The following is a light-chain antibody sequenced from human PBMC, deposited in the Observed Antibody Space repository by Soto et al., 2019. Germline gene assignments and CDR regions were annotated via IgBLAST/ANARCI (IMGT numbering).Light chain of an antibody. J-gene: IGLJ1*01. V-gene: IGLV2-14*03. CDR3: CSMTTSHTYV. Sequence: QSALTQPASVSGSPGQSITISCTGTSSDIGHYDYVSWYQQHPGKAPKLMIYHVTYRPSGVSNRYSGSKTGNSASLTIYGLQADEEADYYCCSMTTSHTYVFGSGTKFTVL. CDR1: SSDIGHYDY. CDR2: HVT.